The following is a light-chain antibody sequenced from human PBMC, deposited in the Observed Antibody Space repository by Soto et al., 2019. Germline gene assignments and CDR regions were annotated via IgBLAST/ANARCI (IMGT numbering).Light chain of an antibody. Sequence: QSVLTQPASVSGSPGRSITISCTGTSRDVGGYNYVSWYQQHPGKAPKLMIYDVSNRPSGVSNRFSGSKAGNTASLTISGLQAEDAADYYCSSYTSSSTVFGGGTKLTVL. J-gene: IGLJ2*01. CDR2: DVS. CDR1: SRDVGGYNY. CDR3: SSYTSSSTV. V-gene: IGLV2-14*01.